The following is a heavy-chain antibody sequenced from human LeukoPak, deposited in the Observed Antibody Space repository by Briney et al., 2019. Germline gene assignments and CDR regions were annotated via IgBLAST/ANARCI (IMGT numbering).Heavy chain of an antibody. J-gene: IGHJ5*02. V-gene: IGHV4-34*01. CDR1: GGSFSAYY. CDR3: ARVAVTIFGVVIIPDNWFDP. D-gene: IGHD3-3*01. Sequence: PSETLSLTCAVYGGSFSAYYWSWIRQPPGKGLEWIGEINHSGSTNYNPSLKSRVTILVDTSKNQFSLKLSSVTAADTAVYYCARVAVTIFGVVIIPDNWFDPWGQGTLVTVSS. CDR2: INHSGST.